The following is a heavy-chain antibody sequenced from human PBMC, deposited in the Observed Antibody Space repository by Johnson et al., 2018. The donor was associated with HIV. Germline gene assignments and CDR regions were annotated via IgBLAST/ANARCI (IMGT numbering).Heavy chain of an antibody. CDR2: ISGSGNTI. CDR3: ARGQRSCWYPVNAFDI. Sequence: EVQLVESGGGLVQPGGSLRLSCAASGFTFSNYAMNWVRQAPGKGLEWVSTISGSGNTIYYADSVKDRFTISRDNAKDSLYLQMNSLRAEDTAVYYCARGQRSCWYPVNAFDIWGQGTMVTVSS. D-gene: IGHD6-13*01. CDR1: GFTFSNYA. V-gene: IGHV3-48*01. J-gene: IGHJ3*02.